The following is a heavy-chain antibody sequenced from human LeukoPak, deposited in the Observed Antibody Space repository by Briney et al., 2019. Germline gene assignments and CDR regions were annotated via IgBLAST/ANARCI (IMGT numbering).Heavy chain of an antibody. V-gene: IGHV3-30*01. CDR3: ARDREYQLLYILDY. Sequence: GRPLRLSCAASGFTFSSYAMHWVRQAPGKGLEWVAVISYDGSNKYYADSVKGRFTISRDNSKNTLYLQMNSLRAEDTAVYYCARDREYQLLYILDYWGQGTLVTVSS. J-gene: IGHJ4*02. CDR2: ISYDGSNK. D-gene: IGHD2-2*02. CDR1: GFTFSSYA.